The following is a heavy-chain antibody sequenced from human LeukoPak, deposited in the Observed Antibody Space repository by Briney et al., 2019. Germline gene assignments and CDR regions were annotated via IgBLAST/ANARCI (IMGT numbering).Heavy chain of an antibody. J-gene: IGHJ4*02. Sequence: GGSLRLSCAASGFTFSSYWMSWVRQAPGKGLEWVANIKQDGSQKYYVDSVKGRFSISRDNAKNSLYLQMNSLRAEDTAVYYCARHLPHVETPTILDYWGQGILVTVSP. CDR2: IKQDGSQK. CDR3: ARHLPHVETPTILDY. V-gene: IGHV3-7*01. CDR1: GFTFSSYW. D-gene: IGHD5-24*01.